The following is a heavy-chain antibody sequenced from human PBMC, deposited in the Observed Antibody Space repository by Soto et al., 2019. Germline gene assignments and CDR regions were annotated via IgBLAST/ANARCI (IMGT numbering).Heavy chain of an antibody. Sequence: LGGSLRLSCAASGFTFSSYAMSWVRQAPGKGLEWVSAISGSGGSTYYADSVKGRFTISRDNSKNTLYLQMNSLRAEDTAVYYCAEVGGDYSYFDYWGQGTLVTVSS. CDR2: ISGSGGST. CDR3: AEVGGDYSYFDY. D-gene: IGHD2-15*01. CDR1: GFTFSSYA. J-gene: IGHJ4*02. V-gene: IGHV3-23*01.